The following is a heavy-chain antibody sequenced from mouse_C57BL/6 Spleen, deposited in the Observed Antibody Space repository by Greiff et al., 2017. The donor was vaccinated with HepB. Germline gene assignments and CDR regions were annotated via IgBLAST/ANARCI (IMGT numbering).Heavy chain of an antibody. CDR2: IDPSDSYT. J-gene: IGHJ4*01. V-gene: IGHV1-59*01. Sequence: VQLQQPGAELVRPGTSVKLSCKASGYTFTSYWMHGVKQRPGQGLEWIGVIDPSDSYTNYNQKFKGKATLTVDTSSSTAYMQLSSLTSEDSAVYYCARGDGYPYYYAMDYWGQGTSVTVSS. CDR1: GYTFTSYW. D-gene: IGHD2-3*01. CDR3: ARGDGYPYYYAMDY.